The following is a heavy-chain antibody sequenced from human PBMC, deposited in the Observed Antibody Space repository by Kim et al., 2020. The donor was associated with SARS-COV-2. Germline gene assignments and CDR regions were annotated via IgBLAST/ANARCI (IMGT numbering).Heavy chain of an antibody. CDR3: ARADYYDSSGYYYYFDY. CDR1: GYSFTSYW. D-gene: IGHD3-22*01. V-gene: IGHV5-51*01. J-gene: IGHJ4*02. Sequence: GESLKISCKGSGYSFTSYWIGWVRQMPGKGLEWMGIIYPGDSDTRYSPSFQGQVTISADKSINTAYLQWSSLKASDTAMYYCARADYYDSSGYYYYFDYWGQGTLVTVSS. CDR2: IYPGDSDT.